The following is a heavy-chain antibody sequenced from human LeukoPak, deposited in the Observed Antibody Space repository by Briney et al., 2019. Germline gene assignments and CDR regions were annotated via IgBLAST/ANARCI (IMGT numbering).Heavy chain of an antibody. J-gene: IGHJ4*02. D-gene: IGHD3-22*01. Sequence: GGSLRLSCAASGFTFSSYGMHWVRQAPGKGLEWVAFIRYDGSNKYYADSVKGRFTISRDNSKNTLYLQMNSLRAEDTAVYFCAKDGDSSGYYWDSWGQGTLVTVSS. CDR1: GFTFSSYG. CDR3: AKDGDSSGYYWDS. CDR2: IRYDGSNK. V-gene: IGHV3-30*02.